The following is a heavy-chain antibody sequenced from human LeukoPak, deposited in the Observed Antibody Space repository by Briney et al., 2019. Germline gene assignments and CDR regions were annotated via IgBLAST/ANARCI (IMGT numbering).Heavy chain of an antibody. Sequence: PSETLSLTCTVSGGSISSYYWSWIRQPPGKGLEWIGYIYYSGSTNYNPSLRSRVTISVDTSKNQFALKLSSVTAADTAVYYCAGSEGITMVRGVINWFDPWGQGTLVTVSS. CDR3: AGSEGITMVRGVINWFDP. V-gene: IGHV4-59*01. D-gene: IGHD3-10*01. CDR2: IYYSGST. CDR1: GGSISSYY. J-gene: IGHJ5*02.